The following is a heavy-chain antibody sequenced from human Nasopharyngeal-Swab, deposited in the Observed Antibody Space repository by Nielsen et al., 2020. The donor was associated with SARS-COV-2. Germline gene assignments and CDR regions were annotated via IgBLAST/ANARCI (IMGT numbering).Heavy chain of an antibody. J-gene: IGHJ6*02. CDR2: IYYSGST. CDR3: ARVDSSGYYYVWYYGMDV. V-gene: IGHV4-39*07. CDR1: GGSISSSSYY. D-gene: IGHD3-22*01. Sequence: LRLSCTVSGGSISSSSYYWGWIRQPPGKGLEWIGSIYYSGSTYYNPSLKSRVTISVDTSKNQFSLKLSSVTAADTAVYYCARVDSSGYYYVWYYGMDVWGQGTTVTVSS.